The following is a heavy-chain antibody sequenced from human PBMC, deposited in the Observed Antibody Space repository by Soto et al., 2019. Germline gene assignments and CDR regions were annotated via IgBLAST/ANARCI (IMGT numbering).Heavy chain of an antibody. D-gene: IGHD6-6*01. CDR1: GESISSGGYY. CDR2: IYDTESA. J-gene: IGHJ4*02. Sequence: QVQLQESGPGLVKPSQTLSLTCNVSGESISSGGYYWSWIRHHPGKGLEWIEYIYDTESAYYNPSLKSRVTISMDTSKNQFAMRLSSVTAADTAVYYCARASSSSSAADYWGQGILATVSS. CDR3: ARASSSSSAADY. V-gene: IGHV4-31*03.